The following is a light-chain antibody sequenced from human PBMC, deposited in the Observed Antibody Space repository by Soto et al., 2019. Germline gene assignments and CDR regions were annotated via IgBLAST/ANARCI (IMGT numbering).Light chain of an antibody. Sequence: QSVLTQSSSASASLGSSVKLTCTLSSGHSSYIIAWHQQQPGKASRFLMKLEQSGSYNKGSGLPDRFSGSSSGADRYLTISNLQFEDEADYYCETWDTNTWVFGGGTKLTVL. V-gene: IGLV4-60*02. CDR1: SGHSSYI. J-gene: IGLJ3*02. CDR3: ETWDTNTWV. CDR2: LEQSGSY.